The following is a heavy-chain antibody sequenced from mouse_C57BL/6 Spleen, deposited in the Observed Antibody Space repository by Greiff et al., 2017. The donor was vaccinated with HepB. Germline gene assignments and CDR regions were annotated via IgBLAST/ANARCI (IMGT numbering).Heavy chain of an antibody. CDR3: ARWSYDYNYFDY. CDR2: IYPRSGNT. CDR1: GYTFTSYG. J-gene: IGHJ2*01. D-gene: IGHD2-4*01. V-gene: IGHV1-81*01. Sequence: VKLQESGAELARPGASVKLSCKASGYTFTSYGISWVKQRTGQGLEWIGEIYPRSGNTYYNEKFKGKATLTADKSSSTAYMELRSLTSEDSAVYFWARWSYDYNYFDYWGQGTTLTVSS.